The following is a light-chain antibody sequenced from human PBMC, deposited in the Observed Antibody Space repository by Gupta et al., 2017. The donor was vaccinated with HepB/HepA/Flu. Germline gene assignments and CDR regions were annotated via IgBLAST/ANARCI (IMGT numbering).Light chain of an antibody. Sequence: SYELTQPPSVSVSPGQTASITCSGDKLGDKYACWYQRKPGQSPVLVIYQDSKRPSGIPERFSGSNSGNTATLTISGTQAMDEADYYCQAWDSSTGMVFGTGTKVTVL. CDR1: KLGDKY. CDR2: QDS. V-gene: IGLV3-1*01. CDR3: QAWDSSTGMV. J-gene: IGLJ1*01.